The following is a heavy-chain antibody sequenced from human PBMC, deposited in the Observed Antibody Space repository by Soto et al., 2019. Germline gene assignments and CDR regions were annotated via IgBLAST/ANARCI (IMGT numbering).Heavy chain of an antibody. J-gene: IGHJ4*02. D-gene: IGHD3-22*01. Sequence: PGGSLRLSCAASGFTFSGSAIHWVRQASGKGLEWVARIRTKSNGYATTYAASVKGRFTISRDDSKNMAYLQMNGLKTEDTAMYYCSRVEYVTQSRIVWGQGTLVTVSS. CDR1: GFTFSGSA. V-gene: IGHV3-73*01. CDR2: IRTKSNGYAT. CDR3: SRVEYVTQSRIV.